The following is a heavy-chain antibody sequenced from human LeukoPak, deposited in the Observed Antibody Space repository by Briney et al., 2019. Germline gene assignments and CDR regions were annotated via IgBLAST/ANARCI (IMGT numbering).Heavy chain of an antibody. J-gene: IGHJ5*02. CDR3: ARDAKYYDFWSGYCWFDP. D-gene: IGHD3-3*01. Sequence: GASVKVSCKASGGTFSSYAISWVRQAPGQGLEWMGWISAYNGNTNYAQKLQGRVTMSTDTSTSTAYMELRSLRSDDTAVYYCARDAKYYDFWSGYCWFDPWGQGTLVTVSS. CDR1: GGTFSSYA. CDR2: ISAYNGNT. V-gene: IGHV1-18*01.